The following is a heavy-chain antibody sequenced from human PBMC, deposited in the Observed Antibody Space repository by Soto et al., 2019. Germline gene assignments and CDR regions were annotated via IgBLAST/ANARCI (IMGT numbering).Heavy chain of an antibody. D-gene: IGHD6-19*01. J-gene: IGHJ4*02. CDR3: AREVRNSDGWYWDY. Sequence: SETLSLTCTISGGSIVSYSWSWIRQSPQKGLECIGYVHHSGSSRYNTSLNNRATVSLDRPNSQFSLKLTSGTAADTAFYYCAREVRNSDGWYWDYWGQGALVTVSS. CDR2: VHHSGSS. CDR1: GGSIVSYS. V-gene: IGHV4-59*01.